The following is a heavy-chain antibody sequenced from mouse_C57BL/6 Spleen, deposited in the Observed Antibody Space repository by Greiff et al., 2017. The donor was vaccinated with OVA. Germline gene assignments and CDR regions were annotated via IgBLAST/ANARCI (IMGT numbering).Heavy chain of an antibody. J-gene: IGHJ4*01. V-gene: IGHV1-82*01. CDR3: ASRGYYGSYYARDY. D-gene: IGHD1-1*01. Sequence: SGPELVKPGASVKISCKASGYAFSSSWMNWVKQRPGKGLEWIGRIYPGDGDTNYNGKFKGKATLTADKSSSTAYMQLSSLTSEDSAVYFCASRGYYGSYYARDYWGQGTSVTVSS. CDR2: IYPGDGDT. CDR1: GYAFSSSW.